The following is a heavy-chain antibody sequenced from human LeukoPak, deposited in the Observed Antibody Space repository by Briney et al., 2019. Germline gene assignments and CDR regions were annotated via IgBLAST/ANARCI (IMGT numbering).Heavy chain of an antibody. CDR3: ARGRGYYYGSGSAAPFDY. J-gene: IGHJ4*02. CDR2: INHSGST. V-gene: IGHV4-34*01. D-gene: IGHD3-10*01. Sequence: SETLSLTCAVYGGSFSGYCWSWIRQPPGKGLEWIGEINHSGSTNYNPSLKSRVTISVDTSKNQFSLKLSSVTAADTAVYYCARGRGYYYGSGSAAPFDYWGQGTLVTVSS. CDR1: GGSFSGYC.